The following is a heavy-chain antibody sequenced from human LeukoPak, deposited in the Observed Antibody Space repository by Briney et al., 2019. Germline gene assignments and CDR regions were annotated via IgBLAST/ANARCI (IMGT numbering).Heavy chain of an antibody. CDR1: GGIFSNYT. Sequence: GASVKVSCKASGGIFSNYTISWVRQAPGQGLEWMGRIIPLLGIANYAQKFQGRVTIIADKSTSTAYMELSSLRSEDTAVYYCARDDADSAYADGDYWGQGTLVTVSS. V-gene: IGHV1-69*04. J-gene: IGHJ4*02. CDR3: ARDDADSAYADGDY. D-gene: IGHD5-12*01. CDR2: IIPLLGIA.